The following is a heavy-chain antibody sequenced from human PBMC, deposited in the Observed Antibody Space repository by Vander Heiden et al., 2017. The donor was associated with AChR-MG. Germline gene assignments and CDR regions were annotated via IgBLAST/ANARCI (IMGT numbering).Heavy chain of an antibody. J-gene: IGHJ5*02. CDR2: ISSRNSYI. V-gene: IGHV3-21*01. D-gene: IGHD3-10*01. CDR1: GFTFNSYT. Sequence: ELQLVESGGGLVKPGGSLRLSCVASGFTFNSYTMKWARPAPGKGLEWVSSISSRNSYIYYADSVKGRFTISRDNAKNSLYLQMNSMRAEDTAVYYCARAFYGSGSYWFDPWGQGTLVTVSS. CDR3: ARAFYGSGSYWFDP.